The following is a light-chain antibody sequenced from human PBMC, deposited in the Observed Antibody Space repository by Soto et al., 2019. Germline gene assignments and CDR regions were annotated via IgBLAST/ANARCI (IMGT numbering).Light chain of an antibody. J-gene: IGKJ5*01. CDR1: QSISSW. CDR3: HQYNSYPT. Sequence: DIQMTQSPSTLSASVGDRVTITCRASQSISSWLAWYQQKPGKAPNLLIYKASSLESGVPSRFSGSGSGTEFTLTISSLQPDDFANYYCHQYNSYPTFGQGTRLEIK. V-gene: IGKV1-5*03. CDR2: KAS.